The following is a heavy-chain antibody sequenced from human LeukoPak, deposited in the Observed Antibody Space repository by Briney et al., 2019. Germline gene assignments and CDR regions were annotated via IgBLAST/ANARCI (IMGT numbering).Heavy chain of an antibody. Sequence: GGSLRLPCAASGFTFSSYSMNWVRQAPGKGLEWVSSISSSSSYIYYADSVKGRFTISRDNAKNSLYLQMNSLRAEDTAVYYCAREPPAIAVAGFDYWGQGTLVTVSS. CDR2: ISSSSSYI. D-gene: IGHD6-19*01. V-gene: IGHV3-21*01. J-gene: IGHJ4*02. CDR3: AREPPAIAVAGFDY. CDR1: GFTFSSYS.